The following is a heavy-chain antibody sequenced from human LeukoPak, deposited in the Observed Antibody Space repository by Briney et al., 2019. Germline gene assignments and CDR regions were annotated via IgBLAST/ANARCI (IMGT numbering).Heavy chain of an antibody. CDR3: ARLRSSSSWCSPTYFDY. V-gene: IGHV4-59*08. CDR1: GGSISSYY. D-gene: IGHD6-13*01. CDR2: IYYSGST. J-gene: IGHJ4*02. Sequence: PSETLSLTCTVSGGSISSYYWSWIRQPPGKGLEWIGYIYYSGSTNYNPSLKSRVTISVDTSKNQFSLKLSSVTAADTAVYYCARLRSSSSWCSPTYFDYWGQGTLVTVSS.